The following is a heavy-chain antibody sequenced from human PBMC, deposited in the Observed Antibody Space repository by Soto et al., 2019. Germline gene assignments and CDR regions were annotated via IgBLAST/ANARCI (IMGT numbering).Heavy chain of an antibody. CDR1: GFSLTTRPMG. D-gene: IGHD1-1*01. V-gene: IGHV2-5*02. CDR2: AYWDDDN. CDR3: AHRLGGYTWNEGYLDE. J-gene: IGHJ4*02. Sequence: SGPTLVNPTQTLTLTCSFSGFSLTTRPMGVGWIRQSPGKALEWLGFAYWDDDNRYSPSLRSRLTVTKDTSKSQVVLTVTNMDPGDTAKYCRAHRLGGYTWNEGYLDECGQGTPVTF.